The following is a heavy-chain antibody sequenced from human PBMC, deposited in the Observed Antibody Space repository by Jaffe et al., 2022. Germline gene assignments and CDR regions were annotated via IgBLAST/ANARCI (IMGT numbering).Heavy chain of an antibody. CDR1: GYTFTAYN. D-gene: IGHD2-15*01. CDR2: IYIRDGST. Sequence: QVQLVQSGAEVKEPGASVRVSCKASGYTFTAYNMHWVRQAPGQGPEWMGIIYIRDGSTKCSQKFQDRLTMTRDTSTSAFNMELSSLTIDDTAFYYCARDIGGADFADYWGQGTLVTVSS. J-gene: IGHJ4*02. V-gene: IGHV1-46*01. CDR3: ARDIGGADFADY.